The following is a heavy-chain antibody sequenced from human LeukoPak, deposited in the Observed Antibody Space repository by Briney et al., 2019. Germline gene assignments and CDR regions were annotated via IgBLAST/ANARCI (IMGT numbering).Heavy chain of an antibody. D-gene: IGHD2-2*02. CDR2: INPNSGGT. J-gene: IGHJ4*02. V-gene: IGHV1-2*02. CDR1: GYTFTGYY. Sequence: ASVKVSCKASGYTFTGYYVHWVRQAPGQGLEWMGWINPNSGGTNYAQKFQGRVTMTRDTSISTAYMELSRLRPDDTAVYYCARGLHCSSTSCYTYGYWGQGTLVTVSS. CDR3: ARGLHCSSTSCYTYGY.